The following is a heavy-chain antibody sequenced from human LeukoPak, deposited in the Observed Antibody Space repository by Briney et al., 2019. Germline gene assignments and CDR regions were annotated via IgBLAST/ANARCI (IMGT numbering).Heavy chain of an antibody. CDR1: GFTFSSFA. CDR3: ARQFDY. CDR2: ISVSGGTT. J-gene: IGHJ4*02. Sequence: PGGSLRLSCAASGFTFSSFAMTWVRQAPGKGLEWVSRISVSGGTTYYADSVKGRFTISRDNAKNTLYLQMNSLRAEDTAVYYCARQFDYWGQGTLVTVPS. V-gene: IGHV3-23*01.